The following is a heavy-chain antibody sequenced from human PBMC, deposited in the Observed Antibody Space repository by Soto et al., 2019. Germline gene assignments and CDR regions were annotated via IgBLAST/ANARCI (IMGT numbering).Heavy chain of an antibody. CDR1: VGSFSGYY. V-gene: IGHV4-34*01. J-gene: IGHJ4*02. Sequence: AETLCLSCAVYVGSFSGYYWSWIRQPPGKGLEWIGEINHSGSTNYNPSLKSRVTISVDTSKNRFSLKLSSVTAADTAVYYCERAANPDYWGQGTMVTVSS. CDR3: ERAANPDY. CDR2: INHSGST.